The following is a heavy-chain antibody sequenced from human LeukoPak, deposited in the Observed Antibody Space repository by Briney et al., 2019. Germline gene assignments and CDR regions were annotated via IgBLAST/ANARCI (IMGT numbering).Heavy chain of an antibody. V-gene: IGHV4-31*03. CDR3: ARAFYYGSGSYHDY. D-gene: IGHD3-10*01. CDR1: GGSISSGGYY. Sequence: SETLSLTCTVSGGSISSGGYYWSWFRQHPGKGLEWIGYIYYSGSTYYNPSLKSRVTISVDTSKNQFSLKLSSVTAADTAVYYCARAFYYGSGSYHDYWGQGTLVTVSS. J-gene: IGHJ4*02. CDR2: IYYSGST.